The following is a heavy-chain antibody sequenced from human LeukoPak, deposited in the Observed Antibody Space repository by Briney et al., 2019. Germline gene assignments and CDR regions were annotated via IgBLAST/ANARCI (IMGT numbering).Heavy chain of an antibody. CDR1: GGSVSSGSSY. J-gene: IGHJ5*02. D-gene: IGHD6-13*01. CDR3: AREAVILSSSWYNWFDP. V-gene: IGHV4-61*02. Sequence: SQTLSLTCTVSGGSVSSGSSYWNWIRQPAGKGLEWIGRIYTSGSTNYNPSLKSRVTISVDTSKNQFSLKLSSVTAADTAAYYCAREAVILSSSWYNWFDPWGQGTLVTVSS. CDR2: IYTSGST.